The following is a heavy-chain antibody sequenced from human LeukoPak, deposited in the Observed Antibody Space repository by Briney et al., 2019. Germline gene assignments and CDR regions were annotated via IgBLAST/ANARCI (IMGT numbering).Heavy chain of an antibody. CDR2: VYYSGST. CDR1: GGSISSYY. CDR3: ARAPNTMVSYYYGMDV. Sequence: PSETLSLTCTVSGGSISSYYWSWIRQPPGKGLDWVGYVYYSGSTNYNPSLKSRVTISVDTSKNQFSLKLSSVTAADTAVYYCARAPNTMVSYYYGMDVWGQGTTVTVSS. D-gene: IGHD3-10*01. V-gene: IGHV4-59*01. J-gene: IGHJ6*02.